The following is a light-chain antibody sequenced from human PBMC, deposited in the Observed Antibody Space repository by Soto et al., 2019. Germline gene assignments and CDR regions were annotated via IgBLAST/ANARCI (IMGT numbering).Light chain of an antibody. V-gene: IGKV2-28*01. CDR3: MQALQTPLFT. CDR2: LGS. J-gene: IGKJ3*01. Sequence: DIVMTQSPLSLPVTPGEPASISCRSSQSLLHSNGYNYLDWYLQKPGQSPQLLIYLGSNRASGVPDRXXGXXXXXXXXXKISRVEAEDVGVYYCMQALQTPLFTFGPGTKVDIK. CDR1: QSLLHSNGYNY.